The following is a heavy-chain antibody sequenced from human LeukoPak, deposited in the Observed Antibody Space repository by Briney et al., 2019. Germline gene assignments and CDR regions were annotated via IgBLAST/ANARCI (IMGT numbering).Heavy chain of an antibody. D-gene: IGHD4-23*01. V-gene: IGHV4-59*08. Sequence: SETLSLTCTVSGGSISSYYWSWIRQPPGKGLEWIGYIYYSGSTNYNPSLKSRVTISVDTSKNQFSLKLSSVTAADTAVYYCARLMAGGTNWFDPWGQGTLVTVSS. CDR3: ARLMAGGTNWFDP. CDR2: IYYSGST. CDR1: GGSISSYY. J-gene: IGHJ5*02.